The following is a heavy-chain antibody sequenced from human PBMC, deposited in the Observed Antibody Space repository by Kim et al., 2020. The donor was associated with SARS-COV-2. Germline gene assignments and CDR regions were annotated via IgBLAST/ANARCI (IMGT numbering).Heavy chain of an antibody. D-gene: IGHD2-15*01. CDR2: IYYTGST. Sequence: SETLSLTCSVSGGSVSSSSYYWGWIRQPPGKGLEWIGNIYYTGSTDYNSSLKSRVTISEDTSKNQFSLKLSSVTAADTAVYYCARRGGYCSGGSCYSIDYWGQGTLVNVSS. J-gene: IGHJ4*02. CDR3: ARRGGYCSGGSCYSIDY. V-gene: IGHV4-39*01. CDR1: GGSVSSSSYY.